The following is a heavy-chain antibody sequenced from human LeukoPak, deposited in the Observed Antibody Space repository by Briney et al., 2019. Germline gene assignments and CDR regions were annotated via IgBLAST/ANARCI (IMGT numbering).Heavy chain of an antibody. CDR1: GGTFSSYA. CDR3: AREAWEAFPEEMATVYFDY. V-gene: IGHV1-69*05. D-gene: IGHD5-24*01. CDR2: IIPIFGTA. Sequence: GASVKVSCKASGGTFSSYAISWVRQAPGQGLEWMGRIIPIFGTANYAQKFQGRVTITTDESTSTAYMELSSLRSEDTAVYYCAREAWEAFPEEMATVYFDYWGQGTLVTVSS. J-gene: IGHJ4*02.